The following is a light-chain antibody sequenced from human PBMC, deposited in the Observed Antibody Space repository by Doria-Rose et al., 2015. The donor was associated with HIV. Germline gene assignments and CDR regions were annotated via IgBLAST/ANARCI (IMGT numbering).Light chain of an antibody. CDR1: QRVKSSY. Sequence: TQSPGTLSLSPGERATLSRRASQRVKSSYLAWYQQKPGQAPRLLIYDASTGATGIPDRFSGSGSGTDFTLTISRLEPEDVAAYYCQQYGTSRGTFGQGTRLEIK. CDR3: QQYGTSRGT. V-gene: IGKV3-20*01. CDR2: DAS. J-gene: IGKJ5*01.